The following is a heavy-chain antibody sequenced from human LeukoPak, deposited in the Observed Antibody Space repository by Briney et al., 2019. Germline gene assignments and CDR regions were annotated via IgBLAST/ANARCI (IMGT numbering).Heavy chain of an antibody. CDR2: ISAYNGNT. D-gene: IGHD6-19*01. Sequence: ASVKVSCKASGYTFTSYGISWVRQAPGQGLEWMGWISAYNGNTNYAQKLQGRVTMTTDTSTSTAYTELRSLRSDDTAVYYCARGPAPRLASYGMDVWGQGTTVTVSS. CDR1: GYTFTSYG. J-gene: IGHJ6*02. V-gene: IGHV1-18*01. CDR3: ARGPAPRLASYGMDV.